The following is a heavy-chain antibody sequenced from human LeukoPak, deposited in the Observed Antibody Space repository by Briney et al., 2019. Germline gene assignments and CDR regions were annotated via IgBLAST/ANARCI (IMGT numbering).Heavy chain of an antibody. D-gene: IGHD2-2*01. CDR3: ASMYCSSTSCYEAFDI. CDR2: IRYDGSNK. CDR1: GFTFSSYG. J-gene: IGHJ3*02. V-gene: IGHV3-30*02. Sequence: GGSLRLSCAASGFTFSSYGMHWVRQAPGKGLEWVAFIRYDGSNKYYADSVKGRFTISRDNSKNTLYLQMNSLRAEDTAVYDCASMYCSSTSCYEAFDIWGQGTMVTVSS.